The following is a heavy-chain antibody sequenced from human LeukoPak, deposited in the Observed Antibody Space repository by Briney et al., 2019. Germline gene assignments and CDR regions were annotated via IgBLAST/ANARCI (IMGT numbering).Heavy chain of an antibody. J-gene: IGHJ5*02. V-gene: IGHV1-2*02. CDR2: INPNSGGT. CDR3: ARDLYRYYYDSSGYRNWFDP. Sequence: ASVKVSCKGSGYTFACYYMHWVRQAPGQGLEWMGWINPNSGGTNYAQKFQGRVTITMDTSISTAYMELSRLRSDDTAVYYCARDLYRYYYDSSGYRNWFDPWGQGTLVTVSS. CDR1: GYTFACYY. D-gene: IGHD3-22*01.